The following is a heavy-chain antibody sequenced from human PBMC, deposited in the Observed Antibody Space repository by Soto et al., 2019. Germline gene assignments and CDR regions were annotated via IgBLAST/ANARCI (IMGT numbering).Heavy chain of an antibody. D-gene: IGHD3-3*01. J-gene: IGHJ5*02. Sequence: SETLSLTCTVSGGSISSRSYYWGWIRQPPGKGLEWIGSIYYSGSTYYNPSLKSRVTISVDTSKNQFSLKLSSVTAADTAVYYCASSPSYYDFWSGYYTINWFDPWGQGTLVTVSS. CDR3: ASSPSYYDFWSGYYTINWFDP. CDR2: IYYSGST. CDR1: GGSISSRSYY. V-gene: IGHV4-39*01.